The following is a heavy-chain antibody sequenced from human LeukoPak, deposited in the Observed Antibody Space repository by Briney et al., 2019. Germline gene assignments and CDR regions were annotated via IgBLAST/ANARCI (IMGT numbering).Heavy chain of an antibody. CDR1: GGSISSYY. V-gene: IGHV4-4*07. CDR2: IYTRWST. D-gene: IGHD3-22*01. Sequence: SETLSLTCTVSGGSISSYYWSWIRQPAGKGLEWIGRIYTRWSTNYNPSLKSRVTMSVDTSKNQFSLKLSSVTAADTAVYYCAGEGHYYDSSGYYYGGEDYWGQGTLVTVSS. J-gene: IGHJ4*02. CDR3: AGEGHYYDSSGYYYGGEDY.